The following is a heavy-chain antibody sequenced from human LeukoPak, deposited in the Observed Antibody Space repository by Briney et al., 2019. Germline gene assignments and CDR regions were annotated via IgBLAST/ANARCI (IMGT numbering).Heavy chain of an antibody. CDR3: ARVRAVAGTFDY. D-gene: IGHD6-19*01. J-gene: IGHJ4*02. Sequence: ASVKVSCKASGYTFTGYYMHWVRQAPGQGLEWMGIINPSGGSTSYAQKFQGRVTMTRDTSTSTVYMELSSLRSEDTAVYYCARVRAVAGTFDYWGQGTLVTVSS. CDR1: GYTFTGYY. CDR2: INPSGGST. V-gene: IGHV1-46*01.